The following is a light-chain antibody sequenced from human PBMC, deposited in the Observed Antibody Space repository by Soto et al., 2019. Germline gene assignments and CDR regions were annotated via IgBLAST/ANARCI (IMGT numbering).Light chain of an antibody. V-gene: IGKV3-15*01. CDR3: QQYENWPQLT. J-gene: IGKJ4*01. CDR2: GAS. Sequence: ERVMTQSPATLSVSPGERATLSCRASQSVGGDLAWYQQKPGQAPKPLNYGASGRAPGIPYMFSGSGSGTAFTLTIRSLQSEDSAVYYRQQYENWPQLTFGGGTKVEIK. CDR1: QSVGGD.